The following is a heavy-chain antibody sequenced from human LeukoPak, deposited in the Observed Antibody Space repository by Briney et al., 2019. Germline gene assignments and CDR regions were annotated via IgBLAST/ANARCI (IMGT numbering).Heavy chain of an antibody. CDR3: VRAHDSGSNGDFDY. CDR2: INPSGGST. V-gene: IGHV1-46*01. CDR1: GYTFTNYY. J-gene: IGHJ4*02. Sequence: GSVKVSCKASGYTFTNYYLHWVRQAPGQGLEWMGIINPSGGSTSYAQKFQGRITMTRDTSTSTIYMDLSSLTSEDTAVYYCVRAHDSGSNGDFDYWGQGTLVTVSS. D-gene: IGHD1-26*01.